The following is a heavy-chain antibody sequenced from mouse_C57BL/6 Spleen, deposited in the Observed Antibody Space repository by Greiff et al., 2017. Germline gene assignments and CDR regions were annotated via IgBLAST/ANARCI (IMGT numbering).Heavy chain of an antibody. J-gene: IGHJ4*01. CDR1: GYTFTSYW. V-gene: IGHV1-59*01. CDR3: ARGTSNSYCAMDY. D-gene: IGHD2-5*01. Sequence: QVQLQQPGAELVRPGTSVKLSCKASGYTFTSYWMHWVKQRPGQGLEWIGVIDPSDSYTNYNQKFKGKATLTVDTSSSTAYMQLSSLTSEDSAVYYCARGTSNSYCAMDYWGQGTSVTVSS. CDR2: IDPSDSYT.